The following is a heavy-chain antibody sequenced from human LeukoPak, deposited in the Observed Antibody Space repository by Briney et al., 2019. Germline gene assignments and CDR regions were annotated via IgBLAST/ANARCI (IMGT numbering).Heavy chain of an antibody. J-gene: IGHJ3*01. CDR2: MNPNSGNT. CDR3: ARGRWGLMVYAF. D-gene: IGHD2-8*01. CDR1: GYTFTSYD. Sequence: ASVKVSCKASGYTFTSYDINWVRQATGQGLEWMGWMNPNSGNTGYAQKFQGRVTMTRNTSISTAYMELSSLRSEDAAVYYCARGRWGLMVYAFWGQGTMVTVSS. V-gene: IGHV1-8*01.